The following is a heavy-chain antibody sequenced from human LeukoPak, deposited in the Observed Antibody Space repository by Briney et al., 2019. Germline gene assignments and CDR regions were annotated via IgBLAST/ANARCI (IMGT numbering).Heavy chain of an antibody. V-gene: IGHV4-59*01. CDR2: IYYSGSP. D-gene: IGHD6-19*01. Sequence: SETLSLTCTVSGGSISSYYWSWIRQPPGKGLEWIGYIYYSGSPNYNPSLKSRVTISVDTSKNQFSLKLSSVTAADTAVYYCASHSGIAVAGPKNPFDYWGQGTLVTVSS. J-gene: IGHJ4*02. CDR1: GGSISSYY. CDR3: ASHSGIAVAGPKNPFDY.